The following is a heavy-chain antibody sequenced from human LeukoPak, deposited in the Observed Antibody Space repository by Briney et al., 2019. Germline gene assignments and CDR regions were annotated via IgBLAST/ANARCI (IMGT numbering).Heavy chain of an antibody. CDR2: ISGNGGVI. Sequence: PGGSLRLSCAASGFTFSDNYMTWVRQAPGKGLEWLSYISGNGGVIQYADSVKGRFTISRDNAKNSLYLQMNSLRAEDTALYYCARGTTVVSFFDIWGQGTMVAVSS. J-gene: IGHJ4*02. D-gene: IGHD4-23*01. CDR1: GFTFSDNY. V-gene: IGHV3-11*04. CDR3: ARGTTVVSFFDI.